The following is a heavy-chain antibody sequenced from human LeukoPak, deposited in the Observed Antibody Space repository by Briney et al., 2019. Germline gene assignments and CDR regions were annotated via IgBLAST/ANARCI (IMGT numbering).Heavy chain of an antibody. V-gene: IGHV3-7*01. CDR3: ARSVVPAADDYFDY. CDR1: GFTFSSYW. D-gene: IGHD2-2*01. CDR2: IKQDGSEK. Sequence: GGXLRLSCAASGFTFSSYWMSWVRQAPGKGLEWVANIKQDGSEKYYVDSVKGRFTISRDNAKNSLYLQMNSLRAEDTAVYYCARSVVPAADDYFDYWGQGTLVTVSS. J-gene: IGHJ4*02.